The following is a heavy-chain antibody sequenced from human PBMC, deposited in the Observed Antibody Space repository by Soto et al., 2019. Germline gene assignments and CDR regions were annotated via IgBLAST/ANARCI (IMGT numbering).Heavy chain of an antibody. D-gene: IGHD6-13*01. CDR2: ISGSGGST. Sequence: GGSLRLSCAASGFTFSSYAMSWVRQAPGKGLEWVSAISGSGGSTYYADSVKGRFTISRDNSKNTLYLQMNSLRAEDTAVYYCAKSDRYSSSWYSGPFIYWGQGTLVTVSS. CDR3: AKSDRYSSSWYSGPFIY. V-gene: IGHV3-23*01. J-gene: IGHJ4*02. CDR1: GFTFSSYA.